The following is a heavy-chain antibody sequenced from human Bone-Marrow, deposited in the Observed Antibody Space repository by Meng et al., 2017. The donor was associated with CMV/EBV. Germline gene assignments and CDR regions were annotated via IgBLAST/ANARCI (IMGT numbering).Heavy chain of an antibody. CDR3: ARFAETGAFDI. J-gene: IGHJ3*02. V-gene: IGHV3-30*04. Sequence: GESLKISCAASGFTFSSYAMHWVRQAPGKGLEWVAVISYDGSNKYYADSVKGRFTISRDNSKNTLYLQMNSLRAEDTAVYYCARFAETGAFDIWGQGTMVTVSS. CDR2: ISYDGSNK. D-gene: IGHD1-14*01. CDR1: GFTFSSYA.